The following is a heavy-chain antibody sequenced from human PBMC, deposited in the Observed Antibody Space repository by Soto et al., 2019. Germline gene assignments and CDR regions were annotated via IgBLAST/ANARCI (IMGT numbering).Heavy chain of an antibody. D-gene: IGHD4-17*01. CDR2: ISWNSGSI. V-gene: IGHV3-9*01. Sequence: GGSLRLSCAASGFTFVDYAMHWVRQAPGKGLEWVSGISWNSGSIGYADSVKGRFTISRDNAKNSLYLQMNSLRAEDTALYYCAKAILPSLYGDYVYFDYWGQGTLVTVSS. CDR1: GFTFVDYA. J-gene: IGHJ4*02. CDR3: AKAILPSLYGDYVYFDY.